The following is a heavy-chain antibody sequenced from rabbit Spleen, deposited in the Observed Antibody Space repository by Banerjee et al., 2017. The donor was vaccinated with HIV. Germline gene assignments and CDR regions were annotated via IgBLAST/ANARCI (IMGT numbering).Heavy chain of an antibody. D-gene: IGHD1-1*01. Sequence: QEQLVESGGGLVQPEGSLTLTCTASGFSFGDRDVMCWVRQAPGKGLEWIACINVATGKPVYATWAKGRFTISRTSSTTVTLRMTSLTAADTATYSCARGTSSSGYYSGSLTLWGPGTLVTVS. CDR3: ARGTSSSGYYSGSLTL. V-gene: IGHV1S45*01. CDR1: GFSFGDRDV. J-gene: IGHJ4*01. CDR2: INVATGKP.